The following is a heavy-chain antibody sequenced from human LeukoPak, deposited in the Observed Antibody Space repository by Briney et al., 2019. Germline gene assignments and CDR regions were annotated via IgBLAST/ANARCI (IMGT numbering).Heavy chain of an antibody. CDR2: ISSSGSTI. CDR1: GFTFSDYY. CDR3: ARDSILPGDIAADGSLNDY. Sequence: GGSLRLSCAASGFTFSDYYMSWIRQAPGKGLEWVSYISSSGSTIYYADSVKGRFTISRDNAKNSLYLQMNSLRAEDTAVYYCARDSILPGDIAADGSLNDYWGQGTLVTVSS. D-gene: IGHD6-13*01. V-gene: IGHV3-11*04. J-gene: IGHJ4*02.